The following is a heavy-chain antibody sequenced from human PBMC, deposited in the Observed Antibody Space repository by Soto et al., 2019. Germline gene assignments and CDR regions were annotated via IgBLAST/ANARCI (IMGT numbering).Heavy chain of an antibody. CDR3: AKNYYFDY. V-gene: IGHV3-23*01. CDR1: GFTFRSYA. Sequence: GGSLRLSCAASGFTFRSYAMSWVRQAPGKGLEWVSSINVNDATYYTDSVKGRFTISRDNSKNTLSLQMNSLRAEDTAIYYCAKNYYFDYWGQGTLVTVSS. CDR2: INVNDAT. J-gene: IGHJ4*02.